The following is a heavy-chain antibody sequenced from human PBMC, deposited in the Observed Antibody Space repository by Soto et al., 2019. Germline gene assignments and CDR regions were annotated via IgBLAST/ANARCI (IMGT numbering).Heavy chain of an antibody. CDR2: ISASGGST. J-gene: IGHJ3*01. Sequence: VGSLRLSCAASSFTLSSFSMAWVRQAPGKGLEWVSVISASGGSTWYADSVKGRFTISRDNSKNTLSLQMNSLRAEDTALYYCAKLMIGVGATSAFDFWGQGTMVTVSS. V-gene: IGHV3-23*01. CDR1: SFTLSSFS. CDR3: AKLMIGVGATSAFDF. D-gene: IGHD1-26*01.